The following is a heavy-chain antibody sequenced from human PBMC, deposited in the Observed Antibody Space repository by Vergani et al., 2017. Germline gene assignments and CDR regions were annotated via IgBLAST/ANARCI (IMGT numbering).Heavy chain of an antibody. D-gene: IGHD1-26*01. Sequence: QVQLVESGGDVVQPGRSLKLSCVASGYTFSSSGMHWVRQAPGKGLEWVAVIWYDESRKYYADSVRGRFTISRDTSRNTLYLQMSSLTAEDTAVYYCAIDRCSENYCLDFWGQGTLVTVTS. CDR2: IWYDESRK. J-gene: IGHJ4*02. V-gene: IGHV3-33*01. CDR1: GYTFSSSG. CDR3: AIDRCSENYCLDF.